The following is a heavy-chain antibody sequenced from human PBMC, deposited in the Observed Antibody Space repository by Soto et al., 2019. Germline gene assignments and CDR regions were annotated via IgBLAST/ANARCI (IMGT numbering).Heavy chain of an antibody. J-gene: IGHJ6*02. CDR3: AKDRGSGSYAANYYYYGMDV. Sequence: GGSMRLSCAASGFNFDDYAMHWVRQDPGKGLEWVSGINWNSGSIGYADSVKGRFTISRDNAKTSLYLQMNSLRAEDTALYYCAKDRGSGSYAANYYYYGMDVWGQGTTVTVSS. CDR1: GFNFDDYA. D-gene: IGHD3-10*01. CDR2: INWNSGSI. V-gene: IGHV3-9*01.